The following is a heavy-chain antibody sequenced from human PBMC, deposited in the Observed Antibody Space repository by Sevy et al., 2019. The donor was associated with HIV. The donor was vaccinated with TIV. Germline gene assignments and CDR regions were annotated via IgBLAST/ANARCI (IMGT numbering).Heavy chain of an antibody. J-gene: IGHJ4*02. D-gene: IGHD3-22*01. CDR2: IYYSGST. Sequence: SETLSLTCTVSGGSISSYYWSWIRQPPGKGLEWIGYIYYSGSTKYNRSLKSRVTISVDTSKNQFSLKLSSVTAADTAVYYCARGQYYDSSVYYYGGYYFDYWGQGTLVTVSS. CDR3: ARGQYYDSSVYYYGGYYFDY. V-gene: IGHV4-59*01. CDR1: GGSISSYY.